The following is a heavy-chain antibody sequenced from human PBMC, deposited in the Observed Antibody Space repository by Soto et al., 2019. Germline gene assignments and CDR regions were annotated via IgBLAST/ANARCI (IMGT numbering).Heavy chain of an antibody. V-gene: IGHV3-30-3*01. CDR1: GFTFSSYA. Sequence: QVQLVESGGGVVKPGRSLRLSCAASGFTFSSYAMHWVRQAPGKGLEWVAVISYDGSNKYYADSVKGRFTISRDNSKNTLYLQMNSLRAEDTAVYYCARDVWNYVYGMDVWGQGTTVTVSS. CDR2: ISYDGSNK. CDR3: ARDVWNYVYGMDV. D-gene: IGHD1-7*01. J-gene: IGHJ6*02.